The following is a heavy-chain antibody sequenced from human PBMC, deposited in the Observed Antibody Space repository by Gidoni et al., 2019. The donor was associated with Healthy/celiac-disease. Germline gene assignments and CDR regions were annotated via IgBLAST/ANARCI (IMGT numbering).Heavy chain of an antibody. Sequence: EVQLVESGGGLVQPGRSLRLSCAASGFTFDDYAMHWVRQAPGKGLEWVSGISWNSGSIGYADSVKGRFTISRDNAKNSLYLQMNSLRAEDTALYYCAKDTGRSGIAAAGTFDYWGQGTLVTVSS. J-gene: IGHJ4*02. CDR2: ISWNSGSI. CDR1: GFTFDDYA. D-gene: IGHD6-13*01. CDR3: AKDTGRSGIAAAGTFDY. V-gene: IGHV3-9*01.